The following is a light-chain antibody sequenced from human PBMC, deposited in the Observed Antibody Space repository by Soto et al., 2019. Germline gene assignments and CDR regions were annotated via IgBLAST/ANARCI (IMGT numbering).Light chain of an antibody. V-gene: IGKV3-15*01. J-gene: IGKJ1*01. CDR1: QSFSNN. CDR2: GAS. Sequence: EIVMTQSPATLSVSPGERATLSCRASQSFSNNLAWFQHKPGQAPRLLIYGASTRATGIPARFSGSGSGTEFTLTISSLQSEDFAVYYCQQYNDWPRTFGRGTKVE. CDR3: QQYNDWPRT.